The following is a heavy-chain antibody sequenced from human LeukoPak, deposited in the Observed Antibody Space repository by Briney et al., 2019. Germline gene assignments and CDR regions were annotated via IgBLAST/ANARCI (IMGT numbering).Heavy chain of an antibody. Sequence: PGGSLRLSRATSGFTFSSYSMTWVRQAPGKGLDWVSSINSYSSDIYYADSVKGRSTISRDNAKNSLYLQMNSLRAEDTAVYYCARKRSPGAFDIWGQGTMVTVSS. V-gene: IGHV3-21*01. J-gene: IGHJ3*02. CDR2: INSYSSDI. CDR1: GFTFSSYS. CDR3: ARKRSPGAFDI.